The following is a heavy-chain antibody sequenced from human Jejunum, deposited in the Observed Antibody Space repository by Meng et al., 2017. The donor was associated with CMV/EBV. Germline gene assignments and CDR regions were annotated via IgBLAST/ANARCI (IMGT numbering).Heavy chain of an antibody. CDR2: ISTYKGNT. D-gene: IGHD3-22*01. CDR3: ARDFYESSGYSDDCFDP. Sequence: SYGISWVRQAPGKGLEWMGWISTYKGNTNYAQKFQGRVTMTTDMSRSTVYMELRSLRSDDTAVYYCARDFYESSGYSDDCFDPWGQGTLVTVSS. J-gene: IGHJ5*02. CDR1: SYG. V-gene: IGHV1-18*01.